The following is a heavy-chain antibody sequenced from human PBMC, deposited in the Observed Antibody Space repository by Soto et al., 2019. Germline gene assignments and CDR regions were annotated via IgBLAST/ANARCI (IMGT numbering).Heavy chain of an antibody. CDR2: ISYDGRKK. J-gene: IGHJ6*02. CDR3: AKAAVLVEVVASDYYDMAV. CDR1: GFTFSSYG. Sequence: QVQLVESGGGVVQPGRSLRLSCVVSGFTFSSYGMHWVRQAPGKGLEWVAVISYDGRKKYYADSVKGRFTISRDNSKNTRSLQMNNLRAEEKAVYYWAKAAVLVEVVASDYYDMAVWGQGTTVTVSS. V-gene: IGHV3-30*18. D-gene: IGHD2-15*01.